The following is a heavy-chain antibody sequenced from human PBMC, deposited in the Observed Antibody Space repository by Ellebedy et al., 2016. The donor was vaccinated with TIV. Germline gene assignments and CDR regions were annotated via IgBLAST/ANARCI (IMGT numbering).Heavy chain of an antibody. CDR1: GGSISNYY. CDR2: IYYSGST. J-gene: IGHJ4*01. Sequence: SETLSLTCTVSGGSISNYYWSWIRQRPGKGLEWIGYIYYSGSTSYNPSLQSRVTISEDTSRNQVSLRLTSVTAADTAVYYCARLWDGYNFYDYWGHGTLVTVSS. V-gene: IGHV4-59*12. CDR3: ARLWDGYNFYDY. D-gene: IGHD5-24*01.